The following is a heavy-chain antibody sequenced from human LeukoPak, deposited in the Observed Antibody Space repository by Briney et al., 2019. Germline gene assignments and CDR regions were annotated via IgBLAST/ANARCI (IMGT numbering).Heavy chain of an antibody. J-gene: IGHJ4*02. V-gene: IGHV3-33*01. CDR3: ARARYYDSSGYYLAH. D-gene: IGHD3-22*01. CDR1: GFTFSSYG. CDR2: IWYDGSNK. Sequence: GGSLRLSCAASGFTFSSYGMHWVRQAPGKGLGWVAVIWYDGSNKYYADSVKGRFTISRDNSKNTLYLQMNSLRAEDTAVYYCARARYYDSSGYYLAHWGQGTLVTVSS.